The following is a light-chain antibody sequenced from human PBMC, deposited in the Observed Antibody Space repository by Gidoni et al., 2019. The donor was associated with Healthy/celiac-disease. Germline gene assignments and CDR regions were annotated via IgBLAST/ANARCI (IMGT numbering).Light chain of an antibody. J-gene: IGKJ4*01. CDR3: QQYGSSPLLT. CDR2: GAS. Sequence: EIVFTQSPGTLSLSPGERATLSCRASQSVSSSYLAWYQQKPGQAPRLLIYGASSRATGIPDRFSGSGSGTDFTLTISRLEPEDFAVYYCQQYGSSPLLTFGGGTKVEXK. CDR1: QSVSSSY. V-gene: IGKV3-20*01.